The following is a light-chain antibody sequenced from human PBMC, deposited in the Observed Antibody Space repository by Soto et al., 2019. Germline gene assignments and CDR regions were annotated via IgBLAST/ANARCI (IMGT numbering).Light chain of an antibody. CDR2: GAS. CDR3: QQANSVPFT. J-gene: IGKJ3*01. Sequence: DIPMAQSPSSVSASVGDRVTITCRASQGIGSRLAWYQQKPGMAPRLMIYGASSLQSGVPSRFSGSASGADFTLTISILQPEDFATYYCQQANSVPFTFGPGTKVEIK. V-gene: IGKV1-12*01. CDR1: QGIGSR.